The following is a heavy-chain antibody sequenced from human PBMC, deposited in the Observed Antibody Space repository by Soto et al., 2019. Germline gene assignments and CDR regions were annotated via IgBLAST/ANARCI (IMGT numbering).Heavy chain of an antibody. CDR2: ISGSGGST. V-gene: IGHV3-23*01. J-gene: IGHJ4*02. D-gene: IGHD3-16*02. Sequence: GGSLRLSCAASGFTFSSYAMSWVRQAPGKGLEWVSAISGSGGSTYYADSVKGRFTISRDNSKNTLYLQMNSLRAEDTAVYYCAKVMITFGGVIDQKGSFDYWGQGTLVTVSS. CDR1: GFTFSSYA. CDR3: AKVMITFGGVIDQKGSFDY.